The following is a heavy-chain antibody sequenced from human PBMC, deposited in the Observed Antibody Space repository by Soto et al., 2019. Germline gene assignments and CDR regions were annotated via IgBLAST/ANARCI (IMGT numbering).Heavy chain of an antibody. CDR2: IYYNDDR. V-gene: IGHV2-5*01. Sequence: ESGPTLVNPTQTLTLTCTFSGFSFTTAGVAVGWIRQTPGGALEWLTLIYYNDDRRFSPSLKTRLTITEDTSKNQVVLSLTNVDPGDTATYFCAHSDGGYEIIYFDFWGQGIPVTVSS. D-gene: IGHD5-12*01. CDR1: GFSFTTAGVA. CDR3: AHSDGGYEIIYFDF. J-gene: IGHJ4*02.